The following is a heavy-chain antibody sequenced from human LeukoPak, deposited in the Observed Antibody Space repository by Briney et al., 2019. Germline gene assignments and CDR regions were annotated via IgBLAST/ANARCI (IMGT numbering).Heavy chain of an antibody. CDR2: INPNSGGT. CDR1: GYTFTGYY. D-gene: IGHD3-22*01. J-gene: IGHJ4*02. CDR3: ARGSHYYDSSGYSYYFDY. V-gene: IGHV1-2*06. Sequence: ASVKVSCKASGYTFTGYYMHWVRQAPGQGLEWMGRINPNSGGTNYAQKLQGRVTMTPDTSTSTAYMELRSLRSDDTAVYYCARGSHYYDSSGYSYYFDYWGQGTLVTVSS.